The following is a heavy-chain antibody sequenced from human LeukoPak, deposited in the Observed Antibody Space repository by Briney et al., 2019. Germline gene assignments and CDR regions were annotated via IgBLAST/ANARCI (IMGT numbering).Heavy chain of an antibody. CDR3: ARVLYQLSHSYYYYYMDV. J-gene: IGHJ6*03. D-gene: IGHD2-2*01. CDR1: GGSISSYY. V-gene: IGHV4-4*07. Sequence: SETLSLTCTVSGGSISSYYWSWIRQPAGKGLEWIGRIYTSGSTNYNPSLKSRVTMSVDTSKNQFSLKLSSVTAADTAVYYCARVLYQLSHSYYYYYMDVWGKGTTVTVSS. CDR2: IYTSGST.